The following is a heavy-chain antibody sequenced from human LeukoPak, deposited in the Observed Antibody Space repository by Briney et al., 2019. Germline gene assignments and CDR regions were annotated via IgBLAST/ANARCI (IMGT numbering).Heavy chain of an antibody. CDR2: IGGSNGIT. Sequence: GGSLRLSCAASGFTFSSYAMSWVRQAPGKGLEWVSVIGGSNGITFYVGSVKGRLTISRDNSKDTLYLQMNSLRAEDTAVYYCARNENSGWGYFDYWGQGTLVTVSS. CDR1: GFTFSSYA. D-gene: IGHD5-12*01. CDR3: ARNENSGWGYFDY. J-gene: IGHJ4*02. V-gene: IGHV3-23*01.